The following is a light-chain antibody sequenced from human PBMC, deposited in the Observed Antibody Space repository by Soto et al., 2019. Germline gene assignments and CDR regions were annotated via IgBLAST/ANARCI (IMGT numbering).Light chain of an antibody. J-gene: IGKJ2*01. CDR3: QQRSSFWPEYT. V-gene: IGKV3-11*01. CDR2: DAS. CDR1: QIVSSY. Sequence: IALTQSPATLSLSPGEKATLSCRASQIVSSYLAWYQHKPGQAPRLLIFDASHRASGIPPRFSGSGSGTEFTLTISSLEPEDFGVYYCQQRSSFWPEYTFGPGTKVDIK.